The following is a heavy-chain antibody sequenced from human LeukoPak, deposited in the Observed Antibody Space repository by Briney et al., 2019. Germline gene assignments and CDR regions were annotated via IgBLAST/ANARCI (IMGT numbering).Heavy chain of an antibody. V-gene: IGHV1-69*06. CDR3: ASNNDGSGPFDY. CDR1: GGTFSSYA. Sequence: APVKVSCKASGGTFSSYAISWVRQAPGQGLEWMGGIIPIFGTANYAQKFQGRVTITADKSTSTAYMELSSLRSEDTAVYYCASNNDGSGPFDYWGQGTLVTVSS. D-gene: IGHD3-10*01. J-gene: IGHJ4*02. CDR2: IIPIFGTA.